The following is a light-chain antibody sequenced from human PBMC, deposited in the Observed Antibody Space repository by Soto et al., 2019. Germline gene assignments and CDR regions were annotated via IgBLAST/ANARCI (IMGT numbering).Light chain of an antibody. J-gene: IGKJ1*01. Sequence: EIVLTQSPGTLSLSPGERATLSCRASQSVSSSYLAWYQQKPGQAPRLLIYGASSRATGIPDRFSGSGSGTDFTLTISRLEPEDFEVYYCQQHGSSPSTLGQGTTVDIK. CDR2: GAS. CDR1: QSVSSSY. CDR3: QQHGSSPST. V-gene: IGKV3-20*01.